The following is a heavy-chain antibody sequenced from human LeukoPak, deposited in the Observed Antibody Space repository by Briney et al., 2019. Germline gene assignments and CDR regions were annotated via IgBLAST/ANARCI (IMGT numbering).Heavy chain of an antibody. J-gene: IGHJ3*02. CDR3: TRPLYDFWSGYSELNAFDI. CDR1: GFTVSSNY. CDR2: IRSKANSYAT. Sequence: GGSLRLSCAASGFTVSSNYMHWVRQASGKGLEWVGRIRSKANSYATAYAASVKGRFTISRDDSKNTAYLQMNSLKTEDTAVYYCTRPLYDFWSGYSELNAFDIWGQGTMVTVSS. D-gene: IGHD3-3*01. V-gene: IGHV3-73*01.